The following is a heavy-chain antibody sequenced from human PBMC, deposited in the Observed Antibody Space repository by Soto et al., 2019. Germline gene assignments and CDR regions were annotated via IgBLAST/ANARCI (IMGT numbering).Heavy chain of an antibody. V-gene: IGHV4-4*02. CDR3: ARRGGGVVLAATTPFDY. Sequence: QVPLQESGPRLVRPSGTLSLTCTVSSGSITSANWWSWVRQPPGRGLEWIGEIYHSGSTNYNLSLKSRATLSVDKSKNQFSLGLSSVTAADTAMYYCARRGGGVVLAATTPFDYWGQGTLVTVSS. CDR1: SGSITSANW. CDR2: IYHSGST. J-gene: IGHJ4*02. D-gene: IGHD2-15*01.